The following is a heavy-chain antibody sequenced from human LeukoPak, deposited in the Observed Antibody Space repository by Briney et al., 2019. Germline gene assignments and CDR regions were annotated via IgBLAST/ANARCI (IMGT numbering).Heavy chain of an antibody. CDR3: ARTTEGGYTYDYFYYYYMDV. CDR1: GGSISSYY. V-gene: IGHV4-59*01. CDR2: IYYSGST. J-gene: IGHJ6*03. D-gene: IGHD5-18*01. Sequence: SETLSLTCTVSGGSISSYYWSWIRQPPGKGLEWIGYIYYSGSTNYNPSLKSRVTVSVDTSKNQFSLKLSSVTAADTAVYYCARTTEGGYTYDYFYYYYMDVWGKGTTVTISS.